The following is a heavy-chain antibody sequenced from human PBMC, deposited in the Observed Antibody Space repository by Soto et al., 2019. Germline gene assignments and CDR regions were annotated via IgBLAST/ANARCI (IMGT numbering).Heavy chain of an antibody. J-gene: IGHJ6*02. D-gene: IGHD3-10*01. Sequence: QVQLVQSGAEVKKPGSSVEVSCKASGDTFSTHAITWVRQAPGQGLEWMGGIIPILGTPNYAQKFQGRVTIIADKSTSTAYMELSSVRSDETAVYYCARVGDYGMDVWGQGTTITVSS. V-gene: IGHV1-69*06. CDR3: ARVGDYGMDV. CDR2: IIPILGTP. CDR1: GDTFSTHA.